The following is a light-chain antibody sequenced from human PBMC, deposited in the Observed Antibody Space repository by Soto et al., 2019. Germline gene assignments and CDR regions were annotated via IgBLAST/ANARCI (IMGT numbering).Light chain of an antibody. V-gene: IGKV1-5*03. CDR2: KAS. J-gene: IGKJ1*01. CDR3: QQYHSDSWT. CDR1: QGISSW. Sequence: DIQMTHSPSSVCASVGDRVTITCRASQGISSWLAWYQQKPGKAPKFLSYKASTLKSGVPSRFRGSGSGTDFTLTISSLKPDDFATYYCQQYHSDSWTFGQGTKVDI.